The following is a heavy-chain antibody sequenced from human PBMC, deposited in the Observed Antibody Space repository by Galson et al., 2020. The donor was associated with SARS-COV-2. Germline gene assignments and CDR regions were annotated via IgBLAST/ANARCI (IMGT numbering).Heavy chain of an antibody. CDR3: ARDGEKILPAAIDYYNYGMDV. Sequence: ASVKVSCKASGYTFTTYGISWVRQAPGQGLEWMGWISTYNGNTNYAQKLQDRVTMTTDTSTSTAYMELRSLRSDDAAIYYCARDGEKILPAAIDYYNYGMDVWGQGTTVTVSS. V-gene: IGHV1-18*01. CDR2: ISTYNGNT. CDR1: GYTFTTYG. J-gene: IGHJ6*02. D-gene: IGHD2-2*01.